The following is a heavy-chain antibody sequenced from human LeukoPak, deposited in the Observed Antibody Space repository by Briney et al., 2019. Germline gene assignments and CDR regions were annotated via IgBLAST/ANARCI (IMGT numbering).Heavy chain of an antibody. D-gene: IGHD3-10*01. CDR1: GFTFSGYW. V-gene: IGHV3-74*01. CDR2: INSDGSST. CDR3: ARDPNYYGSGTYYYYYGMDV. J-gene: IGHJ6*02. Sequence: GGSLRLSCAASGFTFSGYWMYWVRQPPGKGLVWVSRINSDGSSTTYADSVKGRFTISRDNAKNTLYLQMNSLRAEDTAMYYCARDPNYYGSGTYYYYYGMDVWGQGTTVTVSS.